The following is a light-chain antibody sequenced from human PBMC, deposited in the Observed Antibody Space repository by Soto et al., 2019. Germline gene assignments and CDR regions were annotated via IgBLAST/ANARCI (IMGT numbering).Light chain of an antibody. CDR1: QSVNSDY. V-gene: IGKV3-20*01. CDR2: IAS. Sequence: EIVLTQSPGTLSLFPGERATLSCRATQSVNSDYLAWYQQKPGQAPRLLIYIASRRATGIPDRFSGSGSGTDFTLTISILEPEDFAVYYCQQYGTSPSTFGQVTKVEIK. J-gene: IGKJ1*01. CDR3: QQYGTSPST.